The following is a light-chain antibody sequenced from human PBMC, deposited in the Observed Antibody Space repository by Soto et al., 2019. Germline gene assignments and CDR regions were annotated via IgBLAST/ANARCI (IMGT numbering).Light chain of an antibody. Sequence: QSVLTQPASVSGSPGQSITIPCTGTSSDVGAYNYVSWYQHCPGKAPELVIYEVSYRPSGVSDRFSASKSGNAASLTISGLQAEDEADYYCTSYTTSTTWVFGGGTQLTVL. J-gene: IGLJ2*01. V-gene: IGLV2-14*01. CDR1: SSDVGAYNY. CDR2: EVS. CDR3: TSYTTSTTWV.